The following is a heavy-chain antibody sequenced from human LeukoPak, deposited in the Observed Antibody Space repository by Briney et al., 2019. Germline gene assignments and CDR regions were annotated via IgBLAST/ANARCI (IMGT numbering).Heavy chain of an antibody. CDR2: IYTSGST. V-gene: IGHV4-61*02. Sequence: SETLSLTCTVSGGSISSGSYYWSWIRQPAGKGLEWIGRIYTSGSTNYNPSLKSRVTMSVDTSKNQFSLKLSSVTAADAAVYYCARNFIVGATTNKYYFDYWGQGTLVTVSS. J-gene: IGHJ4*02. CDR1: GGSISSGSYY. CDR3: ARNFIVGATTNKYYFDY. D-gene: IGHD1-26*01.